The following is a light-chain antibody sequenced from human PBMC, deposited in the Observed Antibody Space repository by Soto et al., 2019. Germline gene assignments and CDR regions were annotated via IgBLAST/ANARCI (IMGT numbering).Light chain of an antibody. Sequence: DIQMTQSPSTLYESIGDRVTITFRASQSISSWLAWYQQKPGKAPKLLIYKASSLESGVPSRFSGSGSETEFTLTISSLEPEDFAVYYCQQRSYPITFGQGRRLEIK. CDR1: QSISSW. CDR3: QQRSYPIT. J-gene: IGKJ5*01. V-gene: IGKV1-5*03. CDR2: KAS.